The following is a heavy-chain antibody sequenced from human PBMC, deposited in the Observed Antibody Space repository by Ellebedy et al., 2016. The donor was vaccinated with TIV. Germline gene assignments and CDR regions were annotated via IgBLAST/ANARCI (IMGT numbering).Heavy chain of an antibody. V-gene: IGHV3-48*01. CDR1: GFTFSSYS. J-gene: IGHJ6*02. CDR2: ISSSSSTI. Sequence: GGSLRLXXAASGFTFSSYSMNWVRQAPGKGLEWVSYISSSSSTIYYADSVKGRFTISRDNAKNSLYLQMNSLRAEDTAVYYCAKARAAAYYYYYGIDVWGQGTTVTVSS. D-gene: IGHD2-2*01. CDR3: AKARAAAYYYYYGIDV.